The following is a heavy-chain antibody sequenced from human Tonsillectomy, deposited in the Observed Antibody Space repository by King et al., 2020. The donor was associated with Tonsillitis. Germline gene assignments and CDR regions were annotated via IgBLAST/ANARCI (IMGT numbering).Heavy chain of an antibody. D-gene: IGHD6-6*01. Sequence: VQLVQSGAEVKKPGESLRISCKGSGYSFTSYWISWVRQMPGKGLEWMGRIDPSDSYTNYSPSFQGHVTISADKSISTAYLQWSSLKASDTAMYYCAGWAGSSPIFDPWGQGTLVTVSS. CDR1: GYSFTSYW. CDR3: AGWAGSSPIFDP. CDR2: IDPSDSYT. J-gene: IGHJ5*02. V-gene: IGHV5-10-1*01.